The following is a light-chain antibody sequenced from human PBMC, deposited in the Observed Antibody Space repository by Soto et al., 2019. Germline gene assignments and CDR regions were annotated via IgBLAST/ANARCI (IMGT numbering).Light chain of an antibody. V-gene: IGKV3-20*01. J-gene: IGKJ1*01. Sequence: EIVLTQSPGTLSLSPGEGVTLSCRASQSVSSSYLAWYQQKPGQAPRLLIYGASRRATGIPDRFSGSGSGTDFTLTISRLEPEDFAVYYCQQYGSSSWTFGQGTKVEIK. CDR1: QSVSSSY. CDR2: GAS. CDR3: QQYGSSSWT.